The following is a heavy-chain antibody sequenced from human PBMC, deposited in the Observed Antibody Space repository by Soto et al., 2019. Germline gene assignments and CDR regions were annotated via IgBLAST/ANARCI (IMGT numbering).Heavy chain of an antibody. CDR1: GFTFSRNA. CDR2: INGGGSST. Sequence: PGGSLRLSCTASGFTFSRNAMFWVRQAPGKGLEWVSGINGGGSSTYYADSVKGRFTVSRDNSQSTLYLQLNSLRVEDAAVYYCAKGYNEHIDIYINFWGRGTLVTVSS. J-gene: IGHJ4*02. CDR3: AKGYNEHIDIYINF. D-gene: IGHD5-18*01. V-gene: IGHV3-23*01.